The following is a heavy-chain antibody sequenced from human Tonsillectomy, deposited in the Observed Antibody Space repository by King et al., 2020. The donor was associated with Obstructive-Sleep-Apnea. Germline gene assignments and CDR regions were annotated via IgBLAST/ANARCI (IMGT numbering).Heavy chain of an antibody. V-gene: IGHV3-9*01. CDR1: GFTFDDYG. J-gene: IGHJ4*02. Sequence: VQLVESGGDTVQPGRSLRLSCAASGFTFDDYGMHWVRQAPGKGLEWVSGISWNSGSIGYADSVKGRYTISRDNAKNSLYLQRNSLRTEDTALYYCAKSYRSGWYVPFDYWGQGTPVTVSS. D-gene: IGHD6-19*01. CDR3: AKSYRSGWYVPFDY. CDR2: ISWNSGSI.